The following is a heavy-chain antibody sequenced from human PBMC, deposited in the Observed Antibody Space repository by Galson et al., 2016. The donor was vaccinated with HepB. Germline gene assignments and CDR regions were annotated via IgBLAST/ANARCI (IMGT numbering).Heavy chain of an antibody. V-gene: IGHV3-33*06. CDR1: AFTFSNYG. Sequence: SLRLSCAASAFTFSNYGMHWVRKAPGKGLAWVSGIWTDGSNEYYGDSVKGRFTISRDNSKNTLYLQMNSLRAEDTAVYYCAKSKGGVWSYYFDYWGQGTLVTVSS. J-gene: IGHJ4*02. CDR2: IWTDGSNE. CDR3: AKSKGGVWSYYFDY. D-gene: IGHD6-19*01.